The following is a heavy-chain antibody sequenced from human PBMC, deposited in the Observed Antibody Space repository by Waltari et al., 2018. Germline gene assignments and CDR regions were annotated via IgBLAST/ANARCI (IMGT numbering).Heavy chain of an antibody. CDR1: GGPVSSGPYH. J-gene: IGHJ6*03. CDR2: ISYSGST. CDR3: ARGHDYWNYYYMDV. Sequence: QVQLQESGPGLVKPSETLSLICSVLGGPVSSGPYHWSWVRQPPGKGLEWTGDISYSGSTNYNPSLKSRVTISVDTSKNQLSLNLSSVTAADTAVYYCARGHDYWNYYYMDVWGKGTTVTVSS. V-gene: IGHV4-61*01. D-gene: IGHD4-17*01.